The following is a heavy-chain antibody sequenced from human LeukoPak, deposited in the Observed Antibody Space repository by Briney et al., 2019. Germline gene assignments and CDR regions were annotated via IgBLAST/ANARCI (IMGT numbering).Heavy chain of an antibody. J-gene: IGHJ4*02. Sequence: SETLSLTCTVSGDSISSYYWNWIRQSPGKGLEWIAYIYYSGSTNYNPSRKSGVTISVDTSKNQFSLKLSSVTAADTAVYYCARYDSSGSLGYWGQGTLVTVSS. D-gene: IGHD3-22*01. CDR3: ARYDSSGSLGY. CDR2: IYYSGST. V-gene: IGHV4-59*08. CDR1: GDSISSYY.